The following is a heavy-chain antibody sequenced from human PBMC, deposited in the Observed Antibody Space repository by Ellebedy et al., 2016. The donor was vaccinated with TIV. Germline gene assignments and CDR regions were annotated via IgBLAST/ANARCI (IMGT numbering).Heavy chain of an antibody. CDR1: GFIFSTYA. CDR2: ISGTGGTT. CDR3: VKDKGGVAVVIATVGDH. D-gene: IGHD2-15*01. V-gene: IGHV3-23*01. J-gene: IGHJ5*02. Sequence: GESLKISCAASGFIFSTYAMSWVRQAPGMGLEWVSTISGTGGTTYYADSVKGRFTISRDNSKNTLSLQVNSLRDEDTAMYYCVKDKGGVAVVIATVGDHWGQGTLVTVSS.